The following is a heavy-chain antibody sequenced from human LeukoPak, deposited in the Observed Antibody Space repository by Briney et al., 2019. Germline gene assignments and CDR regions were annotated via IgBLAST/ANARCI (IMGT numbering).Heavy chain of an antibody. CDR2: IDPSDSYT. J-gene: IGHJ4*02. CDR3: ARQDIVVVTASEGVDY. V-gene: IGHV5-10-1*01. CDR1: GYSFTSYW. Sequence: GESLKISCKGSGYSFTSYWISWVRQMPGKGLEWMGRIDPSDSYTNYSPSFQGHVTISADKSISTAYLQWSSLKASDTAMYYCARQDIVVVTASEGVDYWGQGTLVTVSS. D-gene: IGHD2-21*02.